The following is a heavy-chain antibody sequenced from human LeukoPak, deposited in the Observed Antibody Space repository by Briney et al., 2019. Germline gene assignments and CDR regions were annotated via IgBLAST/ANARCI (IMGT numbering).Heavy chain of an antibody. CDR3: AREAYYYDTSGYVDY. CDR1: GFTFISYG. J-gene: IGHJ4*02. CDR2: IWYDGSNK. Sequence: GGSLRLSCAASGFTFISYGMHWIRQAPGKGLEWVAVIWYDGSNKYYADSVKGRFTISRDNSKNTLYLQMNSLRAEDTAVYYCAREAYYYDTSGYVDYWGQGTLVTVSS. D-gene: IGHD3-22*01. V-gene: IGHV3-33*08.